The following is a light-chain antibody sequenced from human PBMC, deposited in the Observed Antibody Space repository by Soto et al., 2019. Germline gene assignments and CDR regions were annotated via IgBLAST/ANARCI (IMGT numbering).Light chain of an antibody. V-gene: IGKV2-40*01. CDR3: LQRIYFPIT. Sequence: DIVMTQTPLSLPVTPGEPASISCTSSRSLLDSADGNTYLDWYVQKPGQSPQLLIHTLSSRASGVPDRFSGIGSRTDFTLRISRVEAEDVGIYFCLQRIYFPITFGQGTRLEIK. J-gene: IGKJ5*01. CDR1: RSLLDSADGNTY. CDR2: TLS.